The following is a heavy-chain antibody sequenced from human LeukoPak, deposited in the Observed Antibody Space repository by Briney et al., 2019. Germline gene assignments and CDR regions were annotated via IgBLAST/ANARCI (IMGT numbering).Heavy chain of an antibody. CDR2: FNHNWGA. Sequence: SETLSLTCAVYSGSFSGYYWTWFRQPPGKGLEWIGEFNHNWGAKYNPSLKSRVTISVDKSKNQFSLKLRSVTAADTAVYYCARRGTIFGVVTPLGFDYWGQGTLVTVSS. J-gene: IGHJ4*02. V-gene: IGHV4-34*01. CDR1: SGSFSGYY. CDR3: ARRGTIFGVVTPLGFDY. D-gene: IGHD3-3*01.